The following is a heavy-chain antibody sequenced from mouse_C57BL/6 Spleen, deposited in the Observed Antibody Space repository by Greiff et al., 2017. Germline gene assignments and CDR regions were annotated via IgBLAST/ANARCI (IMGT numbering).Heavy chain of an antibody. J-gene: IGHJ1*03. V-gene: IGHV1-50*01. CDR3: ARRIYYYGSSYFDV. CDR1: GYTFTSYW. Sequence: VKQSCKASGYTFTSYWMQWVKQRPGQGLEWIGEIDPSDSYTNYNQKFKGKATLTVDTSSSTAYMQPSSLTSEDSAVYYCARRIYYYGSSYFDVWGTGTTVTVSS. D-gene: IGHD1-1*01. CDR2: IDPSDSYT.